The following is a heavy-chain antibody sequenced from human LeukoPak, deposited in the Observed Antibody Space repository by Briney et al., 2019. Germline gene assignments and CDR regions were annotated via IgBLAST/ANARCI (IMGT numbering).Heavy chain of an antibody. CDR2: IFYSGST. D-gene: IGHD6-19*01. CDR1: GGSISSSSFH. Sequence: SETLSLTCTVSGGSISSSSFHWGWIRQPPGKGLEWIGTIFYSGSTYCNPSLKSRVTMSVDTSENQFSLKLSSVTAADTAVYYCARQGYISGQGFRNNWFDPWGQGSLVTVSS. J-gene: IGHJ5*02. CDR3: ARQGYISGQGFRNNWFDP. V-gene: IGHV4-39*01.